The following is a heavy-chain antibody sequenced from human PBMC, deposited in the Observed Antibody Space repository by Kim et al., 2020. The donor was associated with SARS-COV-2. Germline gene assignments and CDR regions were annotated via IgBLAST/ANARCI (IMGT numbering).Heavy chain of an antibody. D-gene: IGHD1-26*01. Sequence: GGSLRLSCVASGFTFSGYSMYWVRQAPGKGLEWVSSISSTSIYKYYADSVKGRFTISRDNAKNSLYLQMNSLRAEDTAVYYCARDVDSSGFDYWGQGTLVSVSS. CDR2: ISSTSIYK. J-gene: IGHJ4*02. V-gene: IGHV3-21*01. CDR1: GFTFSGYS. CDR3: ARDVDSSGFDY.